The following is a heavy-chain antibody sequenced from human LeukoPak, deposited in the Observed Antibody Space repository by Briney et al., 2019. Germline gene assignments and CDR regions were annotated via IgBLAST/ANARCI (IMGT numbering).Heavy chain of an antibody. CDR1: GFPFSDYW. CDR2: IDQDGSIQ. V-gene: IGHV3-7*01. CDR3: SRSLDY. J-gene: IGHJ4*02. Sequence: GGSLRLSCVASGFPFSDYWMDWVRQAPGKGMEWVANIDQDGSIQYYADSVRGRFIISRNNAKNSLYLQMYSLRAEDTAIYFCSRSLDYWGQGALVTVSS.